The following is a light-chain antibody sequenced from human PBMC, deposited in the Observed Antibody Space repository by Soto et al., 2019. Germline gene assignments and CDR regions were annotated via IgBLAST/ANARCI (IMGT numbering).Light chain of an antibody. CDR1: QSLLYSSNNENS. V-gene: IGKV4-1*01. CDR2: WAS. CDR3: QQYYTTLYT. J-gene: IGKJ2*01. Sequence: DIVMTQSPDSLAVSLDERATINCKSSQSLLYSSNNENSLAWFQQRPGQPPKLLIYWASTRESGVPDRFSGSGSGTDFTLTISSLQAEDVAVYYCQQYYTTLYTFGQGTKLEIK.